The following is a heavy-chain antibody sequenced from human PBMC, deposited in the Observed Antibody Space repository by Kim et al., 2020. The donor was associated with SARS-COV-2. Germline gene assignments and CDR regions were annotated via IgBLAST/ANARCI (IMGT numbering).Heavy chain of an antibody. J-gene: IGHJ6*02. CDR2: INTNTGNP. CDR3: ASDKVVPAAYGMDV. V-gene: IGHV7-4-1*02. CDR1: GYTFTSYA. D-gene: IGHD2-2*01. Sequence: ASVKVSCQASGYTFTSYAMNWVRQAPGQGLEWMGWINTNTGNPTYAQGFTGRFVFSLDTSDSTAYLQISSLKPEDTAVYYCASDKVVPAAYGMDVWGQGTTVTVSS.